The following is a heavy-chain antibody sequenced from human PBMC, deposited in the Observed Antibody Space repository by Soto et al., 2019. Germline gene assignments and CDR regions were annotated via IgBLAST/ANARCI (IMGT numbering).Heavy chain of an antibody. CDR2: MYWDGDK. CDR1: GFSLSTSEVG. V-gene: IGHV2-5*02. J-gene: IGHJ6*02. CDR3: AHKGGRGAGMDV. Sequence: QITLKESGPTLVNPTQTLTLTCIFSGFSLSTSEVGVAWIRQSPGKALEWLALMYWDGDKRYSPFLKSRLTITKDTSKSQVVLTMTNMDPVDTGTYYCAHKGGRGAGMDVWGQGPTVTVSS. D-gene: IGHD2-15*01.